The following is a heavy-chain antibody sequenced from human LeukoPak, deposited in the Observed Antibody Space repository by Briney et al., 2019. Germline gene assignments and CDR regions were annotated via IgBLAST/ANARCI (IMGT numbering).Heavy chain of an antibody. V-gene: IGHV3-7*01. CDR2: IKQDGSEK. J-gene: IGHJ4*02. CDR1: GFTFSSYW. Sequence: GGSLRLSCAASGFTFSSYWMSWVRQAPGKGLEWVANIKQDGSEKYYVDSVKGRFTISRDNAKNLLYLQMNSLRAEDTAVYYCARELMISLFDYWGQGTLVTVSS. CDR3: ARELMISLFDY. D-gene: IGHD2-8*01.